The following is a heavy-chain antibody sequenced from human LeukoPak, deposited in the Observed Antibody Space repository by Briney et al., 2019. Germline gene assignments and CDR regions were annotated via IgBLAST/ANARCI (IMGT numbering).Heavy chain of an antibody. CDR3: ARSLTIFAVVH. V-gene: IGHV1-18*01. CDR1: GYNFNTYG. D-gene: IGHD3-3*01. Sequence: ASVKVSCKASGYNFNTYGFSWVRQAPGQGLEWMGWITMINGNTDYAEKRQGRVTITIDTSTSTAYTELRSLRSDDTAVYYCARSLTIFAVVHWGQGTLLTVSS. CDR2: ITMINGNT. J-gene: IGHJ4*02.